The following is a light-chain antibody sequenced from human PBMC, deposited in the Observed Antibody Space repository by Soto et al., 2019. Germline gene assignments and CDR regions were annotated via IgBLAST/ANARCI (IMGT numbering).Light chain of an antibody. CDR3: QQYNTYPWT. CDR1: QSIGSS. J-gene: IGKJ1*01. V-gene: IGKV1-5*03. CDR2: KAS. Sequence: DIQMTQSPSTLSASVGDRVTITCRASQSIGSSLAWYQQKPGKAPKVLIYKASGLESGVPSRFSGSGSGTEFTLTISSLQPDDFATYYCQQYNTYPWTFGQGTKVEIK.